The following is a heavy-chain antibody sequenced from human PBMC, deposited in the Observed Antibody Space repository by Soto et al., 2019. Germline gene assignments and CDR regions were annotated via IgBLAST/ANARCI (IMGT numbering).Heavy chain of an antibody. J-gene: IGHJ4*02. D-gene: IGHD4-17*01. CDR2: ISGDAGST. Sequence: EVQLLESGGGLVQPGGSLRLSCAASGCSFSDYAMSWVRQAPGKGLEWVSIISGDAGSTKYADSVKGRFTISRVNSKNTVYLQMNSLRAEDTAVYYCAKRVYGDYVWFDYWGQGTLVTVSS. V-gene: IGHV3-23*01. CDR1: GCSFSDYA. CDR3: AKRVYGDYVWFDY.